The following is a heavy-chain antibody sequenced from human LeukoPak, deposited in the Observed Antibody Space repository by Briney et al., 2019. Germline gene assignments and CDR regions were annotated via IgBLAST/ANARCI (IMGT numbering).Heavy chain of an antibody. J-gene: IGHJ4*02. V-gene: IGHV3-11*01. CDR2: ISSSGGTT. Sequence: GGSLRLSCAASGFTFSDYYMSWIRQAPGKGLEWVSYISSSGGTTYYADSVKGRFTISRDNAKNSLYLQMNSLRAEDTAVYYCARGVWQWLVDYWGQGTLVTVSS. CDR1: GFTFSDYY. CDR3: ARGVWQWLVDY. D-gene: IGHD6-19*01.